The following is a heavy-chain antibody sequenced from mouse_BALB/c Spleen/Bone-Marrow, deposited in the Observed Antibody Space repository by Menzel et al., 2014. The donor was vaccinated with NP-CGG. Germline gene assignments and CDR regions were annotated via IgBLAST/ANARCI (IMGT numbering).Heavy chain of an antibody. V-gene: IGHV1S56*01. CDR1: GYTFTSYY. Sequence: QVQLQQSGPELVKPGASVRISCKASGYTFTSYYIHWVKQRPGQGLEWIGWIYPGNVNTKYNEKFKGKATLTADKSSSTAYMQLSSLTSEDSAVYFCARRHGYGDWYFDVWGAGTTVTVSS. CDR3: ARRHGYGDWYFDV. CDR2: IYPGNVNT. D-gene: IGHD2-2*01. J-gene: IGHJ1*01.